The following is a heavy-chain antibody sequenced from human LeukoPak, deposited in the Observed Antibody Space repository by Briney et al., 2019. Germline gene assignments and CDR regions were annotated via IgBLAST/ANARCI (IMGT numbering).Heavy chain of an antibody. CDR1: GFTFTTSW. V-gene: IGHV3-74*01. J-gene: IGHJ3*01. D-gene: IGHD6-13*01. CDR2: IESDGTST. Sequence: GGSLRLSCAASGFTFTTSWMHWFRQAPGKGLVWVSRIESDGTSTTYADSVKGRFTISRDNARNTLYLHMNSLRAEDTAVYYCARDQYSSTWYRGAFDVWGQGTMVSVSS. CDR3: ARDQYSSTWYRGAFDV.